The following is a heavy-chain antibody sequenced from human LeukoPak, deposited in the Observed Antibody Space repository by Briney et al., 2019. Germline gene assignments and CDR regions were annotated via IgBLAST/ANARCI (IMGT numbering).Heavy chain of an antibody. CDR2: ISYDGSNK. V-gene: IGHV3-30-3*01. CDR3: ARDHSSSWFGWFDP. J-gene: IGHJ5*02. D-gene: IGHD6-13*01. Sequence: PGGSLSLSCAASGFTFSSYAMHWVRQAPGKGLEWVAVISYDGSNKYYADSVKGRFTISRDNSKNTLYLQMNSLRAEDTAVYYCARDHSSSWFGWFDPWGQGTLVTVSS. CDR1: GFTFSSYA.